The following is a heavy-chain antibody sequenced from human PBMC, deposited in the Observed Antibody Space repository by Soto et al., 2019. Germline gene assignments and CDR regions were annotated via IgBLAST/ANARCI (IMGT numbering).Heavy chain of an antibody. CDR1: DGSISSYY. D-gene: IGHD6-19*01. CDR3: ARYIAVAGIGFDY. V-gene: IGHV4-59*01. Sequence: QVQLQESGPGLVKPSETLSLTCTVSDGSISSYYWSWIRQPAGKGLEWIGYIYYSGSTNYNPSLKNRVTVSVDASKSQFSLKLSSVTAADTAVYYCARYIAVAGIGFDYWGQGTLVTVSS. J-gene: IGHJ4*02. CDR2: IYYSGST.